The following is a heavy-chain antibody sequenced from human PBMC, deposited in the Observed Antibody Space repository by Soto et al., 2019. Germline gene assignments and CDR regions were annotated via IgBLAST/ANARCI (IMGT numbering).Heavy chain of an antibody. CDR3: AREGSGIYYPLDR. Sequence: EVQLAESGGGLVKPGGSLRLSCADSGFTFNSYSMNWVRQAPGKGLEWVSSISSRGTYIYYADSVKGRFTISRDNAKNSLYLQMSSLRVEDTAVYYCAREGSGIYYPLDRWGLGTVVTVSS. V-gene: IGHV3-21*01. J-gene: IGHJ5*02. CDR2: ISSRGTYI. CDR1: GFTFNSYS. D-gene: IGHD1-26*01.